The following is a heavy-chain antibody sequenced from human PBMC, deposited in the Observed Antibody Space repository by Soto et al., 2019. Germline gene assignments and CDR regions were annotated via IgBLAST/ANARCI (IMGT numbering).Heavy chain of an antibody. Sequence: SETLSLTCTVSGGSISSSSYYWGWIRQPPGKGLEWIGSIYYSGSTYYNPSLKSRVTISVDTSKNQFSLKLSSVTAADTAVYYCARLMVYYGSGSYKEFDYWGQGTLVTVSS. CDR1: GGSISSSSYY. D-gene: IGHD3-10*01. J-gene: IGHJ4*02. CDR3: ARLMVYYGSGSYKEFDY. V-gene: IGHV4-39*01. CDR2: IYYSGST.